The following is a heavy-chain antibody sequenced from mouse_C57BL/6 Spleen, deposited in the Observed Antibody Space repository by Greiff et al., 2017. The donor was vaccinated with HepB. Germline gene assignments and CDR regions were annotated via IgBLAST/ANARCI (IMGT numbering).Heavy chain of an antibody. J-gene: IGHJ2*01. CDR1: GFTFSSYA. Sequence: EVKLQESGGGLVKPGGSLKLSCAASGFTFSSYAMSWVRQTPEKRLEWVATISDGGSYTYYPDNVKGRFTISRDNAKNNLYLQMSHLKSEDTAMYYCAREVFQATFDYWGQGTTLTVSS. D-gene: IGHD3-2*02. CDR2: ISDGGSYT. CDR3: AREVFQATFDY. V-gene: IGHV5-4*01.